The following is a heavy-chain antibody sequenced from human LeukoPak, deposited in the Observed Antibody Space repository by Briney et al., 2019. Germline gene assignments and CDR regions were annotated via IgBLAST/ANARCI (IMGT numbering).Heavy chain of an antibody. D-gene: IGHD3-10*02. CDR3: ARLSSGSYYNSYYYMDV. CDR1: GFTFSDSY. CDR2: IYYSGST. J-gene: IGHJ6*03. Sequence: SGGSLRLSCAASGFTFSDSYMTWIRQPPGKGLEWIGSIYYSGSTYYNPSPKSRVTISVDTSKNQFSLKLSSVTAADTAVYYCARLSSGSYYNSYYYMDVWGKGTTVTISS. V-gene: IGHV4-39*01.